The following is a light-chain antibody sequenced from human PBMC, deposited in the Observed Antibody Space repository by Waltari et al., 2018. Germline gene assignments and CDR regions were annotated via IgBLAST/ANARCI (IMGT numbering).Light chain of an antibody. CDR1: QIVYKNY. V-gene: IGKV3-20*01. J-gene: IGKJ4*01. CDR2: DAS. Sequence: EIVLTHSPGTLSFSPGERATPSCRASQIVYKNYLAWFQQKPGQAPRLLIDDASNRDTGIPDRFSGSGSGTDFTLTISRLEPEDFAVYYCQQCAISPLTFGGGTKVEI. CDR3: QQCAISPLT.